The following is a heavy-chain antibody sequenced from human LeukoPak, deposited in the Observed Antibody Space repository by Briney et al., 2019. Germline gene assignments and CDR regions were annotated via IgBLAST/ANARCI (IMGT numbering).Heavy chain of an antibody. CDR1: GFTFSSYW. J-gene: IGHJ4*02. CDR2: IKQDGSEK. D-gene: IGHD6-6*01. Sequence: GGSLRLSCAASGFTFSSYWMSWVRQAPGKGLEWVANIKQDGSEKYYVDSVKGRFTISRDNAKNSLYLQMNSLRAEDTAVYYCAKAQINIAARRGGFDYWGQGTLVTVSS. CDR3: AKAQINIAARRGGFDY. V-gene: IGHV3-7*01.